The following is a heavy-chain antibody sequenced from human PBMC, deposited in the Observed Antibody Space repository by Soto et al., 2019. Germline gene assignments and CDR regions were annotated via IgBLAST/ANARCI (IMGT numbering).Heavy chain of an antibody. D-gene: IGHD3-22*01. Sequence: SETLSLTCTVSGDSISAYSWSWVRQPPGKGLEWIGNIHYNGNTKYSPSLKSRVTMSVDTSKNHFSLRLISVTAADTAVYYCARLGAYYQSLDPWVPGTLVTVSS. V-gene: IGHV4-59*01. CDR2: IHYNGNT. J-gene: IGHJ5*02. CDR3: ARLGAYYQSLDP. CDR1: GDSISAYS.